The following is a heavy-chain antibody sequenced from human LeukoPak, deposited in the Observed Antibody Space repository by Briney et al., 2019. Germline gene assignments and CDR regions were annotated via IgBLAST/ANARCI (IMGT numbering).Heavy chain of an antibody. V-gene: IGHV4-59*01. J-gene: IGHJ6*03. CDR1: GGSISTYY. Sequence: SETLSLTYTVSGGSISTYYWSWIRQPPGKGLEWIGYIYYSGSTNYNPSLKSRVTISVDTSKNQFSLKLSSVTAADTAVYYCARVRYSYGSPSGYYYMDVWGKGTTVTVSS. D-gene: IGHD5-18*01. CDR3: ARVRYSYGSPSGYYYMDV. CDR2: IYYSGST.